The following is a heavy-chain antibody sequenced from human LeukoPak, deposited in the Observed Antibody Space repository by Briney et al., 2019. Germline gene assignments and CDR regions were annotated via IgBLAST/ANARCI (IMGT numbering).Heavy chain of an antibody. V-gene: IGHV3-23*01. CDR2: ISGSGGST. J-gene: IGHJ4*02. D-gene: IGHD2-2*01. CDR1: GFTFSSYA. CDR3: VKDVTYCSSTSCPGDY. Sequence: QTGGSLRLSCAASGFTFSSYAMSWVRQAPGKGLEWVSAISGSGGSTYYADSVKGRFTISRDNSKNTLYLQMNSLRAEDTAVYYCVKDVTYCSSTSCPGDYWGQGTLVTVSS.